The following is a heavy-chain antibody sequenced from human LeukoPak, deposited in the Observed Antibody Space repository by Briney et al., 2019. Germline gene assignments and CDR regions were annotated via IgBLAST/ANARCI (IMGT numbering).Heavy chain of an antibody. D-gene: IGHD5-24*01. Sequence: SETLYLTCTVSGGSVSSHACSWMRQPPGQGLEWMGYGNHRGRTKRSHSHKSQGAASVNTSKNQISLNLMSVTAAATAVYYCARGSEIARWVQFGELDYWGLGTLVTVSS. CDR3: ARGSEIARWVQFGELDY. CDR2: GNHRGRT. V-gene: IGHV4-59*02. CDR1: GGSVSSHA. J-gene: IGHJ4*02.